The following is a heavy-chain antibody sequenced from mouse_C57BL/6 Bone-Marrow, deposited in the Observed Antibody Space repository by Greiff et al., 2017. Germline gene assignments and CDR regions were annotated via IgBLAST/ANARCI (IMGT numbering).Heavy chain of an antibody. D-gene: IGHD1-1*02. Sequence: EVQLQQSGAELVRPGASVKLSCTASGSNIKDDYMHWVKQRPEQGLEWIGWIDPENGDTAYASKFQGKATITADTSSNTAYLQLSSLTSEDTAVYYCTTYGLFDYWGQGTTLTVSS. J-gene: IGHJ2*01. CDR1: GSNIKDDY. V-gene: IGHV14-4*01. CDR3: TTYGLFDY. CDR2: IDPENGDT.